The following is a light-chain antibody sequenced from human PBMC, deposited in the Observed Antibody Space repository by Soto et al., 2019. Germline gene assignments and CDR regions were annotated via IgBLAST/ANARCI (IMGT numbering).Light chain of an antibody. Sequence: EIVLTQSPGTLSLSPGERATLSCRASQSVSSNNLAWYQQRPGQAPRVVIYGASTRATGIPERFSGSGSGTDFTLTISSLEPEDFAVYYCQQYGRSPFTFGPGTKVDIK. V-gene: IGKV3-20*01. CDR3: QQYGRSPFT. J-gene: IGKJ3*01. CDR1: QSVSSNN. CDR2: GAS.